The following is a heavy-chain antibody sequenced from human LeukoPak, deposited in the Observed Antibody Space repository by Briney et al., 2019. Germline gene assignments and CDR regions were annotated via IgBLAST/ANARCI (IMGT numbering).Heavy chain of an antibody. CDR2: IIGSGGST. CDR3: AKRARDGLWAYYFDY. V-gene: IGHV3-23*01. J-gene: IGHJ4*02. Sequence: GGSLRLSCVPSGFTFCIYAVSCARDAPGGGGGWGSAIIGSGGSTYYADSVKGRFTISRDNSKNTLYLQMNSLRAEDTAVYYCAKRARDGLWAYYFDYWGQGTLVTVSS. D-gene: IGHD5-18*01. CDR1: GFTFCIYA.